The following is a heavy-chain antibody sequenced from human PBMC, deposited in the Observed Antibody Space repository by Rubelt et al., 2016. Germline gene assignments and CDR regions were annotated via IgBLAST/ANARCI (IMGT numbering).Heavy chain of an antibody. CDR3: ASLRVGATSCFDY. V-gene: IGHV4-34*01. D-gene: IGHD1-26*01. CDR1: GGSFSGYY. J-gene: IGHJ4*02. Sequence: QVQLQQWGAGLLKPSETLSLTCAVYGGSFSGYYWSWIRQPPGKGLEWIGEINHSGSTNYNPSLKCQVTLSADTSTNQLSRNLVPVTAADPALYYCASLRVGATSCFDYWGQGTLATVSS. CDR2: INHSGST.